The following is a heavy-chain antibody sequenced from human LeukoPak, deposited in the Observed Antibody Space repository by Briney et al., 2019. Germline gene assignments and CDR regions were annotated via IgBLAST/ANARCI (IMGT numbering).Heavy chain of an antibody. CDR2: INHSGST. J-gene: IGHJ4*02. CDR3: AGTPGYSSGWYVFTLDY. CDR1: GGSFSGYY. D-gene: IGHD6-19*01. V-gene: IGHV4-34*01. Sequence: SETLSLTCAVYGGSFSGYYWSWIRQPPGKGLEWIGEINHSGSTNYNPSLKSRVTISVDTSKNQFSLKLSSVTAADTAVYYCAGTPGYSSGWYVFTLDYWGQGTLVTVSS.